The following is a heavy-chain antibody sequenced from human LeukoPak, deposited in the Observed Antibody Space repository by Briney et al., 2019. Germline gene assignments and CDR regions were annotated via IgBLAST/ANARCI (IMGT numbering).Heavy chain of an antibody. CDR3: ASYYARPHWFDP. CDR2: IYYSGST. V-gene: IGHV4-59*01. D-gene: IGHD2-2*01. Sequence: PSETLSLTCTVSGGSISSYYWSWIRQPPGKGLEWIGYIYYSGSTNYNPSLKSRVTISVDTSKNQFSLKLSSVTAADTAVYYCASYYARPHWFDPWGQGTLVTVSS. J-gene: IGHJ5*02. CDR1: GGSISSYY.